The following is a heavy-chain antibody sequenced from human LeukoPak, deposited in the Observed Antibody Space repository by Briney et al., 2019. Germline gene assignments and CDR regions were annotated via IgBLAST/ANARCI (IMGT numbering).Heavy chain of an antibody. D-gene: IGHD3-10*01. Sequence: GKSLRLSCAASGFTFSNDAFHWVRQPPGKGLEWAAVISYEGSVTYYADSVKGRFTISRDNSKNTLDLQMNSLRVEDTAVYYCVRDRAPWGGALGGAKGMDVWGEGTTVTVSS. CDR3: VRDRAPWGGALGGAKGMDV. J-gene: IGHJ6*04. CDR2: ISYEGSVT. CDR1: GFTFSNDA. V-gene: IGHV3-30*04.